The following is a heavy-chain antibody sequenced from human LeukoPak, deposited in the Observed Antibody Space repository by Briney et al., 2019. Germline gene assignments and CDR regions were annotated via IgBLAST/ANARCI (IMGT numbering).Heavy chain of an antibody. CDR2: ISAYNGNT. D-gene: IGHD2-2*02. Sequence: GASVKVSCKASGYTFTSYGISWVRQAPGQGLEWMGWISAYNGNTSYAQKLQGRVTMTTDTSTSTAYMELRSLRSDDTAVYYCARRFCSSTSCHTYYFDYWGQGTLVTVSS. V-gene: IGHV1-18*01. CDR3: ARRFCSSTSCHTYYFDY. CDR1: GYTFTSYG. J-gene: IGHJ4*02.